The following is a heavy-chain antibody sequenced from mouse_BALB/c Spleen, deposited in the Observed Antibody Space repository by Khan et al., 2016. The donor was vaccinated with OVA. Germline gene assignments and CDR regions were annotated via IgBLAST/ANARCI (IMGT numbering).Heavy chain of an antibody. CDR3: ARGNYYGYAMDY. V-gene: IGHV3-2*02. CDR1: GYSITSNYA. Sequence: EVQLVESGPGLVKPSQSLSLTCTVTGYSITSNYAWNWLRQFPGNKLEWMGYISYSGSTNYNPSLKSRISITRDTSKNQFFLQLNAVTTEDTATYYCARGNYYGYAMDYWGQGTSITVSS. J-gene: IGHJ4*01. CDR2: ISYSGST. D-gene: IGHD1-1*01.